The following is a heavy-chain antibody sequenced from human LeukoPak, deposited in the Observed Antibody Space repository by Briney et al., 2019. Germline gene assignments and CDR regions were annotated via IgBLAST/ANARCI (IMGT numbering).Heavy chain of an antibody. Sequence: GRSLRLSCAASGFTLDDYAMNWVRQAPGKGLEWVSSISSSSSYIYYADSVKGRFTISRDNAKNSLYLQMNSLRAEDTAVYYCARDEELLGPGAFDIWGQGTMVTVSS. V-gene: IGHV3-21*01. J-gene: IGHJ3*02. CDR2: ISSSSSYI. CDR1: GFTLDDYA. D-gene: IGHD1-26*01. CDR3: ARDEELLGPGAFDI.